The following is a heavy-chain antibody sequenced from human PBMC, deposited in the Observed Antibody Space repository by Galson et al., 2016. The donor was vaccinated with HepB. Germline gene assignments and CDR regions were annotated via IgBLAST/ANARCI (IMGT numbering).Heavy chain of an antibody. J-gene: IGHJ3*02. CDR1: GFSVSGKY. Sequence: SLRLSCAASGFSVSGKYMSWARQAPGKGLEWVSAIFSGGATYYRDSVKGRFTISRDTSKNTLYLQMNNLRAEDTAIYYCEGYSDPFDIWGQGTMVTVSS. CDR2: IFSGGAT. D-gene: IGHD3-22*01. CDR3: EGYSDPFDI. V-gene: IGHV3-53*01.